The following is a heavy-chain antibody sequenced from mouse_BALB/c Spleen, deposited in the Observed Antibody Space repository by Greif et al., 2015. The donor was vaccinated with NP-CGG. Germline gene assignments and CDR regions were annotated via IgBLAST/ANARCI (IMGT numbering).Heavy chain of an antibody. CDR2: ILPGSGST. Sequence: QVQLQQPGAELMKPGASVKISCKATGYTFSSYWIEWVKQRPGHGLEWIGEILPGSGSTNYNEKFKGKATFTADTSSSTAYMQLSSLTSEDSAVYYCARGTMNYAMDYWGQGTSVTVSS. CDR3: ARGTMNYAMDY. CDR1: GYTFSSYW. V-gene: IGHV1-9*01. D-gene: IGHD2-4*01. J-gene: IGHJ4*01.